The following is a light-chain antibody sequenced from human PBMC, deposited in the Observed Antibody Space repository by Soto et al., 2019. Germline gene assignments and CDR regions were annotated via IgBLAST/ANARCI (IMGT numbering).Light chain of an antibody. CDR1: QSISSW. Sequence: DIQMTQSPATLSVSAGDRVTITCRASQSISSWLAWYQQKPGKDPKLLIYDASSLESGVPSRFSGSGAGTEFTLTVSSLLHDDYATYYCYQYYGYSPDTFGEGTKVDIK. CDR2: DAS. V-gene: IGKV1-5*01. J-gene: IGKJ4*02. CDR3: YQYYGYSPDT.